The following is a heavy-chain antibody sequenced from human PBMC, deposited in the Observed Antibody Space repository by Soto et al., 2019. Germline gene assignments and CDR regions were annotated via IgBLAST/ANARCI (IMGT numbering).Heavy chain of an antibody. J-gene: IGHJ6*02. Sequence: GALRLSFAASGFTFSDYYMSWIRQAPGKGLEWVSYISSSGSTIYYADSVKGRFTISRDNAKNSLYLQMNSLRAEDTAVYYCARDLKEYGDYPVGYYYGMDVWGQGTTVTVSS. D-gene: IGHD4-17*01. V-gene: IGHV3-11*01. CDR1: GFTFSDYY. CDR3: ARDLKEYGDYPVGYYYGMDV. CDR2: ISSSGSTI.